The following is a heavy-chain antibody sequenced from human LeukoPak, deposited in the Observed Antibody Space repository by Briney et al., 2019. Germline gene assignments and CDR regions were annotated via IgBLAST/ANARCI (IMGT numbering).Heavy chain of an antibody. J-gene: IGHJ4*02. D-gene: IGHD2-2*01. CDR1: GGTFSSYA. V-gene: IGHV1-69*01. CDR2: VIPIFGTA. CDR3: ARDRDVVVPATFDY. Sequence: ASVKVSCKASGGTFSSYAISWVRQAPGQGLEWMGGVIPIFGTANYAQKFQGRVTITADESTSTAYMELSSLRSEDTAVYYCARDRDVVVPATFDYWGQGTLVTVSS.